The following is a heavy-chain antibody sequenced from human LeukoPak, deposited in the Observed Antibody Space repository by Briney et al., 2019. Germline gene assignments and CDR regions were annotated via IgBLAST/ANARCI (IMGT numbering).Heavy chain of an antibody. D-gene: IGHD6-13*01. Sequence: ASVKVSYKASGYTFTGYYKHWVRQAPGQGLEWMGRINPNSGGTNYAQKFQGRVTMTRDTSISTAYMELSRLRSDDTAVYYCARATAAAGHPFDPWGQGTLVTVSS. J-gene: IGHJ5*02. CDR1: GYTFTGYY. V-gene: IGHV1-2*06. CDR3: ARATAAAGHPFDP. CDR2: INPNSGGT.